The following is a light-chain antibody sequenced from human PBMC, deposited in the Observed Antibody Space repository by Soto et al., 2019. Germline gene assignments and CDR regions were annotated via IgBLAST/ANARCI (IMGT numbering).Light chain of an antibody. J-gene: IGLJ3*02. CDR3: QSYDSSLGGSKGV. V-gene: IGLV1-40*01. Sequence: QAVVTQPPSMSGASGQRVTISCTGSSSDIGAGYDVHWYQQFPGTAPKLLIYSNINRPSGVPDRFSGSKSGTSASLAITGLQAEDEADYYCQSYDSSLGGSKGVFGGGTQLTVL. CDR1: SSDIGAGYD. CDR2: SNI.